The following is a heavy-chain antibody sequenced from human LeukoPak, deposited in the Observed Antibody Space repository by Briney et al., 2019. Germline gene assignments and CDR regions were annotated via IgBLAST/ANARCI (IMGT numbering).Heavy chain of an antibody. Sequence: GGSLRLSCAASGFTFSSYAMSWVRQAPGMGLEWVSAISGSGGSTYYADSVKGRFTISRDNSKNTLYLQMNSLRAEDTAVYYCAKDPGYSSGWYFDYWGQGTLVTVSS. J-gene: IGHJ4*02. D-gene: IGHD6-19*01. CDR3: AKDPGYSSGWYFDY. V-gene: IGHV3-23*01. CDR2: ISGSGGST. CDR1: GFTFSSYA.